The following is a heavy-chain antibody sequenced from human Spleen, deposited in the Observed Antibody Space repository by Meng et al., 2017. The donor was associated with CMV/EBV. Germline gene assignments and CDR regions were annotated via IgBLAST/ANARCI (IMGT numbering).Heavy chain of an antibody. J-gene: IGHJ4*02. CDR2: INPNNGGT. CDR1: GYTLTGYR. CDR3: ARDPFGDHYFDY. D-gene: IGHD4-17*01. V-gene: IGHV1-2*02. Sequence: SVKVSCKASGYTLTGYRIHWVRQAPGQALVWMGWINPNNGGTNYAQKFQGRVTMTRDTSINTVYMELSRLISDDTAVYYCARDPFGDHYFDYWGQGPRSPSPQ.